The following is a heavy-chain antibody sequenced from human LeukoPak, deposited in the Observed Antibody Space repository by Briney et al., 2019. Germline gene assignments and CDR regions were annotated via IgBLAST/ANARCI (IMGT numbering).Heavy chain of an antibody. CDR3: ARRKEIASDSSSLHFDY. Sequence: SSETLSLTCAVYGGSFSGYYWSWIRQPPGKGLEWIGEINHSGSTNYNPSLKSRVTISVDTSKNQFSLKLSSVTAADTAVHYCARRKEIASDSSSLHFDYWGQGTLVTVSS. J-gene: IGHJ4*02. CDR2: INHSGST. CDR1: GGSFSGYY. D-gene: IGHD6-6*01. V-gene: IGHV4-34*01.